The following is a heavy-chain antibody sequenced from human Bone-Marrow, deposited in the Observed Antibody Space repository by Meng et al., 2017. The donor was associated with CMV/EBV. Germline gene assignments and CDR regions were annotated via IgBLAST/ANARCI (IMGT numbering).Heavy chain of an antibody. J-gene: IGHJ4*02. V-gene: IGHV1-2*02. Sequence: ASVKVSCKASGYTFTGYYMHWVRQAPGQGLEWMGWINPNSGGTNYAQKLQGRVTMTTDTSTSTAYMELRSLRSDDTAVYYCARDRGAARTPFDYWGQGTLVTVSS. CDR1: GYTFTGYY. CDR3: ARDRGAARTPFDY. CDR2: INPNSGGT. D-gene: IGHD1-14*01.